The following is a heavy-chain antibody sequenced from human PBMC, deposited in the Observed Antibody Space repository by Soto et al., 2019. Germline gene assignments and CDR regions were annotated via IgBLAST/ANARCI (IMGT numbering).Heavy chain of an antibody. J-gene: IGHJ4*02. CDR3: ATRDTGRVY. D-gene: IGHD5-18*01. CDR2: SHPSGNT. Sequence: QVQLQESGPGLVKPSGTLSLTCAFSGVSIGSHDWGTWVRQPPGKGLEWIGESHPSGNTNYNSSLESRLTISLDKSKNHFSLQLSSVTVADTAVYYCATRDTGRVYWGQGTLVTVSS. CDR1: GVSIGSHDW. V-gene: IGHV4-4*02.